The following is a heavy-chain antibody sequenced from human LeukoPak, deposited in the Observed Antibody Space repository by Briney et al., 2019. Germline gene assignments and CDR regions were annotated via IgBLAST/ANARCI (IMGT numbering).Heavy chain of an antibody. V-gene: IGHV3-64*01. CDR1: GFXFSSYA. D-gene: IGHD1-26*01. CDR2: ICRNGVET. J-gene: IGHJ3*02. CDR3: ARDIVGGTYFDAFDI. Sequence: GGSLRLSCAASGFXFSSYAMHWVRQAPGKGVEHVSGICRNGVETYYANSVKGRFTISRDKSKNTLCLQMGSLRDEDMAVYYCARDIVGGTYFDAFDIWGHGTVLTVSS.